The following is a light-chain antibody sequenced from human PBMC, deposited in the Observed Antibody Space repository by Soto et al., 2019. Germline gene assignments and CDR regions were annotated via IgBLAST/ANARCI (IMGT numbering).Light chain of an antibody. V-gene: IGLV2-8*01. Sequence: QSALTQPPSASGSPGQSVAISCTGTSSDVGGYNYVSWYQQYPGKAPKLIMYEVTKRPSGVPDRFSGSKSGNTAPLTVSGLQAEDEADYYCCSYVGSNNYVFGTGTKVTVL. CDR3: CSYVGSNNYV. CDR1: SSDVGGYNY. CDR2: EVT. J-gene: IGLJ1*01.